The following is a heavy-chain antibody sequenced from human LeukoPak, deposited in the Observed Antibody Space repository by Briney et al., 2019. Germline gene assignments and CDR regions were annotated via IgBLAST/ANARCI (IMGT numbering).Heavy chain of an antibody. CDR2: INPNSGGT. V-gene: IGHV1-2*06. CDR1: GYTFTGYY. D-gene: IGHD2-2*01. Sequence: ASMTVSCKASGYTFTGYYMHWVRQAPGQGLEWMGRINPNSGGTNYAQKFQGRVTMTRDTSISTAYMELSRLRSDDTAVYYCARVFNVLGYCSSTSCYPFDYWGQGTLVTVSS. CDR3: ARVFNVLGYCSSTSCYPFDY. J-gene: IGHJ4*02.